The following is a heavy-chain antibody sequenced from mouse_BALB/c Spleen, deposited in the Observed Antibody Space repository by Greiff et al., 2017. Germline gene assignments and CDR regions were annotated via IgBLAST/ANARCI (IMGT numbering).Heavy chain of an antibody. J-gene: IGHJ4*01. V-gene: IGHV10-3*03. CDR1: GFTFNTYA. D-gene: IGHD2-14*01. CDR2: IRSKSNNYAT. CDR3: VRDSGYDYAMDY. Sequence: EVQLVESGGGLVQPKGSLKLSCAASGFTFNTYAMHWVCQAPGKGLEWVARIRSKSNNYATYYADSVKDRFTISRDDSQSMLYLQMNNLKTEDTAMYYCVRDSGYDYAMDYWGQGTSVTVSS.